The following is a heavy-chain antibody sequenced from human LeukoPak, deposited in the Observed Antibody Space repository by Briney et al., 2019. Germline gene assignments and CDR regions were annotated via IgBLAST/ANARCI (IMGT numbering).Heavy chain of an antibody. CDR2: INPSGGST. CDR1: GYTFTSYD. D-gene: IGHD3-16*01. CDR3: ARDGLRIMTTFGGVMQKYYFDY. V-gene: IGHV1-46*01. J-gene: IGHJ4*02. Sequence: GASVKVSCKASGYTFTSYDINWVRQAPGQGLEWMGIINPSGGSTSYAQKFQGRVTMTRDTSTSTVYMELSSLRSEDTAVYYCARDGLRIMTTFGGVMQKYYFDYWGQGTLVTVSS.